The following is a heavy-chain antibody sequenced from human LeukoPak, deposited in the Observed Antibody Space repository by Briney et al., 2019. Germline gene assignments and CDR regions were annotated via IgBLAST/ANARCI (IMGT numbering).Heavy chain of an antibody. CDR1: GFTFSSYA. D-gene: IGHD6-19*01. CDR3: AKSPGVAVAGTID. Sequence: PGGSLRLSCAASGFTFSSYAMSWVRQAPGKGLEWVSAISGSGGSTYYADSVKGRFTISRDNSKNTLYLRMNSLRAEDTAVYYCAKSPGVAVAGTIDWGQGTLVTVSS. J-gene: IGHJ4*02. CDR2: ISGSGGST. V-gene: IGHV3-23*01.